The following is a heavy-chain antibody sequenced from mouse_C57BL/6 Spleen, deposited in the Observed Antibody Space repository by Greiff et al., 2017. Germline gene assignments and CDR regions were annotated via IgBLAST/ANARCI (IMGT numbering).Heavy chain of an antibody. Sequence: VQLQQSGPELVQPGASVKISCKASGYSFTSYYIHWVKQRPGQGLEWIGWIYPGSGNTKYNEKFKGKATLTADTSSSTAYMQLSSLTSEDSAVYYCARGGYYGSSPNWEGDYWGQGTTLTVST. V-gene: IGHV1-66*01. CDR2: IYPGSGNT. CDR1: GYSFTSYY. D-gene: IGHD1-1*01. CDR3: ARGGYYGSSPNWEGDY. J-gene: IGHJ2*01.